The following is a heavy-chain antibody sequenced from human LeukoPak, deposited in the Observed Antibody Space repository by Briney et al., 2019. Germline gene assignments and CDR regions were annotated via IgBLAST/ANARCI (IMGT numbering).Heavy chain of an antibody. CDR2: INHSGST. V-gene: IGHV4-34*01. CDR3: AAREYNWFDP. CDR1: GGSFSGYY. Sequence: SETLSLTCAVYGGSFSGYYWSWIRQPPGKGLEWIGEINHSGSTNYNPSLKSRVTISVDTSKNQFSLKLSSVTAAGTAVYYCAAREYNWFDPWGQGTLVTVSS. J-gene: IGHJ5*02.